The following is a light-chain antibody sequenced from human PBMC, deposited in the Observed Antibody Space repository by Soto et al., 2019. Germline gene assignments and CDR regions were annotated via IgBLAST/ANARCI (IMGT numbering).Light chain of an antibody. CDR1: QSISTW. Sequence: DIQITQSHSSLSSAVPERFTITCAASQSISTWLAWSQQKRGKAPKLLIYKASSLHSGAPSRFSGSGSETGFTLTISSLQPDDFATYYCLQYDSYPLTFGGGTKVDI. CDR3: LQYDSYPLT. J-gene: IGKJ4*01. V-gene: IGKV1-5*03. CDR2: KAS.